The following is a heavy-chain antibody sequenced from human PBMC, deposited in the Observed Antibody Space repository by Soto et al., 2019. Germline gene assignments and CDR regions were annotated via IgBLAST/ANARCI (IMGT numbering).Heavy chain of an antibody. CDR2: INFSGNT. CDR1: GDSIGGYY. Sequence: LSLTCTVSGDSIGGYYWSWIRQPAGKRLEWIGRINFSGNTNINPSLESRLTISVDASRNQLYLRLNSLTAADTAVYFCARESDFSGRYGVWYFDLWGRGTLVTVSS. D-gene: IGHD6-19*01. J-gene: IGHJ2*01. CDR3: ARESDFSGRYGVWYFDL. V-gene: IGHV4-4*07.